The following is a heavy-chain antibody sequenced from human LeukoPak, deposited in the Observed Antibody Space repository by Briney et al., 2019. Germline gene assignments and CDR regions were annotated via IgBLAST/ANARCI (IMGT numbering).Heavy chain of an antibody. V-gene: IGHV3-30*18. CDR3: AKDLGAWRGFDI. D-gene: IGHD1-26*01. Sequence: GGSLRLSCAASGFTFSSYGMHWVRQAPGKGLEWVAVISYDGSNKYYADSVKGRFTISRDNSKNTLYLQMNSLRAEDTAVYYCAKDLGAWRGFDIWGQGTMVTVSS. CDR1: GFTFSSYG. CDR2: ISYDGSNK. J-gene: IGHJ3*02.